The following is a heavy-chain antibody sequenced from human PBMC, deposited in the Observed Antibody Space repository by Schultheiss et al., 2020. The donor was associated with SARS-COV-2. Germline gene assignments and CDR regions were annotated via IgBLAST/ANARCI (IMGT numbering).Heavy chain of an antibody. V-gene: IGHV1-18*01. CDR3: ARSIKYYYYYYGMDV. J-gene: IGHJ6*02. D-gene: IGHD3-9*01. Sequence: ASVKVSCKASGYIFTNYAMNWVRQAPGQRLEWMGWISAYNGNTNYAQKLQGRVTMTTDTSTSTAYMELRSLRSDDTAVYYCARSIKYYYYYYGMDVWGQGTTVTVSS. CDR2: ISAYNGNT. CDR1: GYIFTNYA.